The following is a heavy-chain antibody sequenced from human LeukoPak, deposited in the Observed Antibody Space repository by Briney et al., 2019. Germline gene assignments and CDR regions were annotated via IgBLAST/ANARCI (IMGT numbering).Heavy chain of an antibody. J-gene: IGHJ6*02. CDR1: GLTVSNNY. D-gene: IGHD3-10*01. CDR2: IYSGGST. V-gene: IGHV3-66*02. Sequence: GGSLTLSCAASGLTVSNNYMSWPRQAPGKGLEWVSVIYSGGSTYYADSVKGRFTISRDNSQSTLYLQMNSLRTEDTAVYYCARDPVWFGELTYYYYDMDVWGQGTTVTVSS. CDR3: ARDPVWFGELTYYYYDMDV.